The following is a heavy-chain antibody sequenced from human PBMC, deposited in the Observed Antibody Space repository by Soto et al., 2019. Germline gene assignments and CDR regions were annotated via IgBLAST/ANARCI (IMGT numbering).Heavy chain of an antibody. CDR3: ARVEYQLIWEGSWFDP. V-gene: IGHV4-59*12. CDR2: IYYSGST. D-gene: IGHD2-2*01. J-gene: IGHJ5*02. Sequence: SETLSLTCTVSGDSMSPYYWSWIRQPPGKGLEWIGEIYYSGSTNYNPSLKSRVTISVDTSKKQFSLKLSSVTAADTAVYYCARVEYQLIWEGSWFDPWGQGTLVTVSS. CDR1: GDSMSPYY.